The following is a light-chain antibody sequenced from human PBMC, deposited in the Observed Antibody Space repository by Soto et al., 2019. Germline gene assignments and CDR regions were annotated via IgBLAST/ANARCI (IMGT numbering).Light chain of an antibody. CDR2: GAS. J-gene: IGKJ4*01. V-gene: IGKV3-15*01. CDR3: QQYYDWPLT. CDR1: QGVTSS. Sequence: ERVMTQSPATLSVSPGERATLSCRASQGVTSSLAWYQQKAGQPPRLLVYGASTRATGIADRFTGSGSETEFTLTISSLQSEDSAVYYCQQYYDWPLTFGGGTKVEIK.